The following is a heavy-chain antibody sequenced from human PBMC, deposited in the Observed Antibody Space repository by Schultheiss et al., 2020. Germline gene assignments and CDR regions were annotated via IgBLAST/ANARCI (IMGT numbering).Heavy chain of an antibody. CDR3: ARELDDYVWGSYRTFDY. J-gene: IGHJ4*02. V-gene: IGHV3-66*01. Sequence: GGSLRLSCAASGFTFSDYYMSWIRQAPGKGLEYVSLIYSGGSTYYADSVKGRFTISRDNAKNSLYLQMNSLRAEDTAVYYCARELDDYVWGSYRTFDYWGQGTLVTVSS. D-gene: IGHD3-16*02. CDR2: IYSGGST. CDR1: GFTFSDYY.